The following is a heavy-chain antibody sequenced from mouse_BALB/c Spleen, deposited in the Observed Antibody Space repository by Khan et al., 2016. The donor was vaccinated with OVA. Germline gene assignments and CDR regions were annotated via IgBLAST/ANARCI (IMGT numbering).Heavy chain of an antibody. J-gene: IGHJ4*01. V-gene: IGHV2-6-7*01. CDR1: GFSLTGYG. D-gene: IGHD2-10*01. Sequence: QVQLKQSGPGLVAPSQSLSITCTVSGFSLTGYGVNWVRQPPGKGLEWLGMIWGDGSTDYNSALKSRLSISKDNSKSHVFLIMNSLQTDDTAMYYGSRAYYGNYREAMDYWGQGTSVTVSS. CDR2: IWGDGST. CDR3: SRAYYGNYREAMDY.